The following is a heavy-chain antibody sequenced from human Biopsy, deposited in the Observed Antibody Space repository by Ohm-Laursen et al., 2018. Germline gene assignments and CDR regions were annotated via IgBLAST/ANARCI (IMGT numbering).Heavy chain of an antibody. D-gene: IGHD3-22*01. Sequence: GTLSLTCTVSGGSIRSDYWSWIRQPPGKGLEWIGYVYYTGSTDYNPSLQSRVTISVDTSKNHFSLRLRSVTPADTAIYYCARDRGYYSDRTVPGYFDLWGRGTLVTVSS. CDR3: ARDRGYYSDRTVPGYFDL. J-gene: IGHJ2*01. V-gene: IGHV4-59*01. CDR2: VYYTGST. CDR1: GGSIRSDY.